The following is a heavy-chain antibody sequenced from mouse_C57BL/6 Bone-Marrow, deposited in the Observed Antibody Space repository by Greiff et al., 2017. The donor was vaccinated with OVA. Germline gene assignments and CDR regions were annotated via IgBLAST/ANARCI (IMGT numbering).Heavy chain of an antibody. CDR2: INPSTGGT. CDR1: GYSFTGYY. D-gene: IGHD1-1*01. CDR3: NSPYYYGSSYWYFDV. Sequence: VQLQQSGPELVKPGASVKISCKASGYSFTGYYMNWVKQSPEKSLEWIGEINPSTGGTTYNQKFKAKATLTVDKSSSTAYMQLKSLTSEDSAVYYCNSPYYYGSSYWYFDVWGTGTTVTVSS. V-gene: IGHV1-42*01. J-gene: IGHJ1*03.